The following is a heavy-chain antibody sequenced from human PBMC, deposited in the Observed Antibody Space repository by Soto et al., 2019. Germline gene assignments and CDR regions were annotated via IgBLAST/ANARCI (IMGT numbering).Heavy chain of an antibody. V-gene: IGHV1-2*04. CDR3: ARSESPKNGDLDY. CDR1: GYTFTGYY. CDR2: INPNSGGT. Sequence: QVQLVQSGAEVKKPGASVKVSCKASGYTFTGYYMHWVRQAPGQGLEWMGWINPNSGGTNYAQKIQGWVTMTRDTSISTAYMELSRLRSDDTAVYYCARSESPKNGDLDYWGQGTLVTVSS. D-gene: IGHD4-17*01. J-gene: IGHJ4*02.